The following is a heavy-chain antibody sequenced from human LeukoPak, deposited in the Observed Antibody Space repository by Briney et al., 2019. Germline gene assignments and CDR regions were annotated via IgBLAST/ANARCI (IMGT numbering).Heavy chain of an antibody. D-gene: IGHD1-1*01. J-gene: IGHJ4*02. CDR3: ARLEEGTPDY. Sequence: SSETLSLTCTVSGGSIRSSSYYWGWIRQPPGKGLQWIGSIYYSGSTYYNPSLKSRVTISVDTSKNQFSLKLSSVTAPDTAVYYCARLEEGTPDYWGQGTLVTVSS. CDR2: IYYSGST. CDR1: GGSIRSSSYY. V-gene: IGHV4-39*01.